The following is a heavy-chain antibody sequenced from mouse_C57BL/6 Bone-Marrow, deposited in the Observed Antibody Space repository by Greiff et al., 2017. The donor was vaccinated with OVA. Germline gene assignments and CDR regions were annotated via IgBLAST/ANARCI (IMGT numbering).Heavy chain of an antibody. CDR1: GYTFTTYP. J-gene: IGHJ4*01. Sequence: VQLQESGAELVKPGASVKMSCKASGYTFTTYPIEWMKQNHGKSLEWIGNFHHYNDDTKYNEKFKGKATLTVDKSSSTVYLGLSRLTSDDSAVYYCARAYSNTYYYAMDYWGQGTSVTVSS. CDR2: FHHYNDDT. CDR3: ARAYSNTYYYAMDY. V-gene: IGHV1-47*01. D-gene: IGHD2-5*01.